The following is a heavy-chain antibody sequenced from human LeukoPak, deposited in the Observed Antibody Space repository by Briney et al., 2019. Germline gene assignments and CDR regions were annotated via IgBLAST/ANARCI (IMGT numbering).Heavy chain of an antibody. J-gene: IGHJ4*02. CDR1: GFTFSSYA. CDR2: ISGSGSST. D-gene: IGHD3-9*01. CDR3: AKDPYDTPYYFDY. Sequence: PGGSLRLSCAASGFTFSSYAMSWVRQAPGKGLEWVSAISGSGSSTYYADSVKGRFTISRDNSKNTLYLQMNSLRAEDTAVYYCAKDPYDTPYYFDYWGQGTLVTVSS. V-gene: IGHV3-23*01.